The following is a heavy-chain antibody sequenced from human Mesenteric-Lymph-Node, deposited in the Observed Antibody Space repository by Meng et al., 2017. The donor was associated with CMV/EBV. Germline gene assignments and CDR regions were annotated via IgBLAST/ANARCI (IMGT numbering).Heavy chain of an antibody. J-gene: IGHJ4*02. CDR3: AGAYGSGTYDLVGY. CDR2: INAYNDNT. V-gene: IGHV1-18*01. Sequence: KASCYTFSSFGICWVRQAPGQGLEWMGWINAYNDNTNYAQKFQGRVTMTTDTSTSTAYMELRSLRSDDTAVYYCAGAYGSGTYDLVGYWGQGTLVTVSS. CDR1: CYTFSSFG. D-gene: IGHD3-10*01.